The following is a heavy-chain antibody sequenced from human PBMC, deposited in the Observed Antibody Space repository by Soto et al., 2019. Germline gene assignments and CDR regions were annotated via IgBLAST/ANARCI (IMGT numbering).Heavy chain of an antibody. Sequence: QVQLVQSGTEVKKPGASVKVSCKTSGYSFPDYGVTWVRQAPGEGLQWMGWSAAYNDDTDYAQDFQGRVTMTTDTSTSTAYMELRRLRSDDTAVYFCARSRSSAMVTSDYWGQGTLVTVSS. CDR3: ARSRSSAMVTSDY. V-gene: IGHV1-18*01. CDR2: SAAYNDDT. CDR1: GYSFPDYG. J-gene: IGHJ4*02. D-gene: IGHD2-2*01.